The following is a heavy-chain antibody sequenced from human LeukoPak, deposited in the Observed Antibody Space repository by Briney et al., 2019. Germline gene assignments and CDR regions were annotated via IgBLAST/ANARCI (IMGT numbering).Heavy chain of an antibody. D-gene: IGHD2-15*01. CDR1: GGSISNYY. CDR3: ARRGVGAAEFDY. J-gene: IGHJ4*02. Sequence: SETLSLTCTVSGGSISNYYWSWIRQPPGKGLEWIGYIYYSGNTNYNPSLKSRVIISVDTSKNQFSLKLSSVTAADSAMYYCARRGVGAAEFDYWGQGTLVTVSS. CDR2: IYYSGNT. V-gene: IGHV4-59*01.